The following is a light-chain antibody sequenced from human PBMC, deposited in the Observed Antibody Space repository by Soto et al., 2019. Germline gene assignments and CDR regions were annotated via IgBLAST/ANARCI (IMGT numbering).Light chain of an antibody. CDR3: GSYAGSSVFV. Sequence: QSALTQPRSVSGSPGQSVIISCTGTSSDVGGYKYVSWYQQHPGKAPKLVIYDVSERPSGVPDRFSGSKSGNTASLTISGLQAEDEADYHCGSYAGSSVFVFCGGTKLTVL. J-gene: IGLJ3*02. CDR1: SSDVGGYKY. V-gene: IGLV2-11*01. CDR2: DVS.